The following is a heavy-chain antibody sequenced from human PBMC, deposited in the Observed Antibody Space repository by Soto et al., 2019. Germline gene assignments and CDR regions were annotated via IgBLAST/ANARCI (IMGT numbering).Heavy chain of an antibody. Sequence: EELLESGGVLVQPGGSLRLSCAASGFTFSRSAMSWVRQAPGKGLEWVSTIGASGSTYYADSVKGRFTISRDNPRDTLSLQKNTLRVEDTAGYYCAKVLAWSDWWYGMGYGMDVWGQGTTVIVSS. CDR1: GFTFSRSA. J-gene: IGHJ6*02. CDR2: IGASGST. V-gene: IGHV3-23*01. D-gene: IGHD2-15*01. CDR3: AKVLAWSDWWYGMGYGMDV.